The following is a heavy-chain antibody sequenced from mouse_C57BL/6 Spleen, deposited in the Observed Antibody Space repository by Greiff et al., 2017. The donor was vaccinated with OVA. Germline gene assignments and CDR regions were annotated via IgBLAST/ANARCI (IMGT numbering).Heavy chain of an antibody. J-gene: IGHJ3*01. CDR3: ARSDYDYGFAY. Sequence: VQLQQSGPELVKPGASVKISCKASGYTFTDYYMNWVKQSHGKSLEWIGDINPNNGGTSYNQKFKGKATLTVDKSSSTAYMELRSLTSEDSAVYYCARSDYDYGFAYWGQGTLVTVSA. D-gene: IGHD2-4*01. CDR2: INPNNGGT. CDR1: GYTFTDYY. V-gene: IGHV1-26*01.